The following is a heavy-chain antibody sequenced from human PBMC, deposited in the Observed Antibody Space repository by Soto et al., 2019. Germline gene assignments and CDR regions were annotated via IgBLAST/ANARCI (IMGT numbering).Heavy chain of an antibody. V-gene: IGHV1-2*02. CDR3: ARDRRLWMGVYYYGMDV. Sequence: GASVKVSCKASGYTFTGYYMHWVRQAPGQGLEWMGWINPNSGGTNYAQKFQGRVTMTRDTSISTAYMELSRLRSDDTAVYYCARDRRLWMGVYYYGMDVSGPGTTVTVFS. D-gene: IGHD3-16*01. J-gene: IGHJ6*02. CDR1: GYTFTGYY. CDR2: INPNSGGT.